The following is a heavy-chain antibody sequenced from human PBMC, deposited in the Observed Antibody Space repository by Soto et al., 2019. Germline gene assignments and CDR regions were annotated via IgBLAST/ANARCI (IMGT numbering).Heavy chain of an antibody. CDR2: IYYIGSS. CDR1: GGSISSGGYY. D-gene: IGHD1-7*01. Sequence: LSLTCTVSGGSISSGGYYWNWIRQHPGKGLEWIGYIYYIGSSYYNPSLKSRVTISLDRSKNQFSLKLSSVTAADTAVYYCARTESGTFDPWGQGTLVTVSS. V-gene: IGHV4-31*03. J-gene: IGHJ5*02. CDR3: ARTESGTFDP.